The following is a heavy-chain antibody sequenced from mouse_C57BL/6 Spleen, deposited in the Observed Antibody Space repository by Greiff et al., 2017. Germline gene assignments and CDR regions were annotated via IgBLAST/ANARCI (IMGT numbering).Heavy chain of an antibody. CDR3: ARGVYGPPAY. D-gene: IGHD1-1*02. V-gene: IGHV1-52*01. Sequence: QVQLQQSGAELVRPGSSVKLSCKASGYTFTSYWMHWVKQRPIQGLEWIGNIDPSDSETHYNQKFKDKATLTVDKSSSTAYMQLSSLTSEDSAVYYCARGVYGPPAYWGQGTLVTVSA. CDR2: IDPSDSET. J-gene: IGHJ3*01. CDR1: GYTFTSYW.